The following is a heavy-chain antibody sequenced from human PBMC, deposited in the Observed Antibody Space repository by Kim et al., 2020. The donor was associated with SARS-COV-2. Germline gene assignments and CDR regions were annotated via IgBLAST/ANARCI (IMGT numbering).Heavy chain of an antibody. D-gene: IGHD5-18*01. V-gene: IGHV1-69*13. J-gene: IGHJ6*02. CDR1: GGTFSSYA. Sequence: SVKVSCKASGGTFSSYAISWVRQAPGQGLEWMGGIIPIFGTANYAQKFQGRVTITADESTSTAYMELSSLRSEDTAVYYCARDLGGYSYGYDYYGMDVWGQGTTVTVSS. CDR2: IIPIFGTA. CDR3: ARDLGGYSYGYDYYGMDV.